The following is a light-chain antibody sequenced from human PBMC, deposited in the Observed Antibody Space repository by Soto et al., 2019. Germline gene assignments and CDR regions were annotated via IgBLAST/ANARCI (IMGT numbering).Light chain of an antibody. CDR1: QSVSHK. Sequence: EMVMTQSPATLSVSPGERATLSCRASQSVSHKLAWYQQKPGQAPRLLIYDISNRATGVPARFSGSGSGTEFTLTISSLQSEDFAVYYCQQYNNWPPITFGQGTRLEIK. J-gene: IGKJ5*01. V-gene: IGKV3-15*01. CDR3: QQYNNWPPIT. CDR2: DIS.